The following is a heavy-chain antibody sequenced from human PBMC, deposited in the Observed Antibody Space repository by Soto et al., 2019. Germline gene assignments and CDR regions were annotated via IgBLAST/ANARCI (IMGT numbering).Heavy chain of an antibody. CDR1: GFTFGDYA. CDR2: IRSKAYGGTT. V-gene: IGHV3-49*04. J-gene: IGHJ4*02. Sequence: PGGSLRLSCTASGFTFGDYAMSWVRQSPGEGLEWVGFIRSKAYGGTTEYAASVKGRFTIPRDDSKSIAYLQMNSLKTEDTAVYYCTRGPLRLGELSSSDYFDYWGQGTLVTVSS. CDR3: TRGPLRLGELSSSDYFDY. D-gene: IGHD3-16*02.